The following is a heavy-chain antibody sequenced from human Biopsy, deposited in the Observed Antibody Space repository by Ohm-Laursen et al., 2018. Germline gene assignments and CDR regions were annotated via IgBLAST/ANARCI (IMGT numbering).Heavy chain of an antibody. V-gene: IGHV3-30*18. J-gene: IGHJ4*02. CDR3: AEGDWIYYFDY. CDR1: GFTFNNYG. Sequence: SLRLSCTASGFTFNNYGMQWVRQAPGKGLEWVAFIFYDGSNTYYADSVKGRFTISRDNSKNTLYLQMNSLRAEDTAVYYCAEGDWIYYFDYWGQGTLVTVSS. D-gene: IGHD2-21*02. CDR2: IFYDGSNT.